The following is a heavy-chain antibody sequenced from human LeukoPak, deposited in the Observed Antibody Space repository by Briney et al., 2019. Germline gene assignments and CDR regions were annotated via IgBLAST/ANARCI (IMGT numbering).Heavy chain of an antibody. D-gene: IGHD4-17*01. CDR3: ARESAGPVDY. Sequence: SETLSLTCTVSGGSISSYYWSWIRQPPGKGLEWIGYIYYSGSTNYNPSLKSRVTISVDTSKNQFSLKLSSVTAADTAVYYCARESAGPVDYWGQGTLVTVSS. V-gene: IGHV4-59*01. J-gene: IGHJ4*02. CDR1: GGSISSYY. CDR2: IYYSGST.